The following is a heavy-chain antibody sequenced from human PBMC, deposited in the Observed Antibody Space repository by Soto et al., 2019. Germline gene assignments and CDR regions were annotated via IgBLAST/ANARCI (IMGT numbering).Heavy chain of an antibody. CDR2: IYPDGTS. CDR1: GASISSGGYS. CDR3: ARETTARFDP. J-gene: IGHJ5*02. V-gene: IGHV4-30-2*01. D-gene: IGHD5-18*01. Sequence: LSLTCTVSGASISSGGYSWSWLRRPPGKGLEWIGYIYPDGTSYYNQALKRRVTIAMDTSKNQFSLKLTSVTAADTAMYFCARETTARFDPWGQGTQVTVSS.